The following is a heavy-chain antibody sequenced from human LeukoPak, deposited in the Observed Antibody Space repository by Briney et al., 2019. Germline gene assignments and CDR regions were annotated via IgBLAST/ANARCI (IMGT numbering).Heavy chain of an antibody. J-gene: IGHJ3*02. V-gene: IGHV3-21*01. CDR2: IHSSSGSI. CDR3: ARDLAWDAFDI. Sequence: GGSLGLSCAASGFNFTNYNMNWVRQAPGKGLEWVSSIHSSSGSIYYADSLKGRFTISRDNAKSSLYLQMNSLRAEDTAVYYCARDLAWDAFDIWGQGTMVTVSS. CDR1: GFNFTNYN.